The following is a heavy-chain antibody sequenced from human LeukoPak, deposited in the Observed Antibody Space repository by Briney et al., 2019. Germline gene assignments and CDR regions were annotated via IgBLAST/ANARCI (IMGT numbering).Heavy chain of an antibody. CDR1: GFTFGDYA. Sequence: GGSLTLSCTTSGFTFGDYAMSWVRQPPGKGLEWVGFIRSKAYRGAAQYAASVKGRVSISRDNTHSITYLQTNSLETEDTAVYYCCSVRDSSAYYHSVVVYWSQGTLVTVSS. J-gene: IGHJ4*02. V-gene: IGHV3-49*04. D-gene: IGHD3-22*01. CDR2: IRSKAYRGAA. CDR3: CSVRDSSAYYHSVVVY.